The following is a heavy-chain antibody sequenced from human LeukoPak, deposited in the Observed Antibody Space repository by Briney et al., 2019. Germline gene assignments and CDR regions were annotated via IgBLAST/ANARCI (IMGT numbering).Heavy chain of an antibody. CDR2: IIPIFGTA. CDR3: ARVLRYFDWLLAAGAFDI. CDR1: GGTFSSYA. Sequence: ASVKVSCKASGGTFSSYAISWVRQAPGQGPEWMGGIIPIFGTANYAQKFQGRVTITADESTSTAYMELSSLRSEDTAVYYCARVLRYFDWLLAAGAFDIWGQGTMVTVSS. V-gene: IGHV1-69*01. D-gene: IGHD3-9*01. J-gene: IGHJ3*02.